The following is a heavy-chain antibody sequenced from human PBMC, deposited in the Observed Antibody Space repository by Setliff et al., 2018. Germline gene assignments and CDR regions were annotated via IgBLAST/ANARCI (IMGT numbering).Heavy chain of an antibody. CDR1: GGSISSGSYY. CDR3: ARGGGEY. Sequence: PSETLSLTCTVSGGSISSGSYYWSWIRQPAGKGLEWIGRIYTSGSTNYNPSLKSRVTISVDTSKNQFSLKLSSVTAEDTAVYYCARGGGEYWGQGTLVTVSS. J-gene: IGHJ4*02. D-gene: IGHD3-16*01. V-gene: IGHV4-61*02. CDR2: IYTSGST.